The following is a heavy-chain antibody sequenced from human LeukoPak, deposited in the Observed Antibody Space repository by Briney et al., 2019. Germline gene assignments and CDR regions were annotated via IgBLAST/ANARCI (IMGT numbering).Heavy chain of an antibody. J-gene: IGHJ3*02. CDR1: GFNFSDYY. CDR2: ISSSSSYI. Sequence: GGSLRHSCAAPGFNFSDYYMNWIRQAPGKGLEWVSSISSSSSYIYYADSVKGRFTISRDNAKNSLYLQMNSLRAEDTAVYYCARDEGDSSAFDIWGQGTMVTVSS. CDR3: ARDEGDSSAFDI. D-gene: IGHD2-21*02. V-gene: IGHV3-11*06.